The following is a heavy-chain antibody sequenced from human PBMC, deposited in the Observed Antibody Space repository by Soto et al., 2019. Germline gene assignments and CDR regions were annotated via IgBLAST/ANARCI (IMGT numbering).Heavy chain of an antibody. CDR1: GGSFSGFY. V-gene: IGHV4-34*01. CDR2: INDSGAT. J-gene: IGHJ4*02. D-gene: IGHD3-10*01. Sequence: KPSETLSPTCAIYGGSFSGFYWSWIRQPPGKGLEWIGEINDSGATNYNPSLKSRVTISADTSKTHFSLRLTSVTAADTAVYYCARDSYYGSGSYYVPFDYWGQGTLVTVSS. CDR3: ARDSYYGSGSYYVPFDY.